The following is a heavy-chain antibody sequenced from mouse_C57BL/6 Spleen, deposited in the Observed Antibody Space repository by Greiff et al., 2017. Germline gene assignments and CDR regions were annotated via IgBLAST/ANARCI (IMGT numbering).Heavy chain of an antibody. CDR2: IYPRSGNT. Sequence: QVQLQQSGAELARPGASVKLSCKASGYTFTSYGISWVKQRTGQGLEWIGEIYPRSGNTYYNEKFKGKATLTADKSSSTAYMELRSLTSEDSAVYFGARWRITTVVATDFDYWGQGTTLTVSS. V-gene: IGHV1-81*01. CDR3: ARWRITTVVATDFDY. D-gene: IGHD1-1*01. J-gene: IGHJ2*01. CDR1: GYTFTSYG.